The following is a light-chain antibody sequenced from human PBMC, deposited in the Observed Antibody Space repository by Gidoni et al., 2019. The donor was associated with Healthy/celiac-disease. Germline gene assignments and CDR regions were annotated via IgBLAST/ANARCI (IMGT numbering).Light chain of an antibody. V-gene: IGKV1-12*01. CDR1: QGISSW. Sequence: DIQMSQPPSSVSASAGDSVTITCRASQGISSWLDWYQQKPGKAPKLLIYAASSLQSGVPSRFSGSGSGTDFTLTISSLQPEDFATYYCQQANSFPPLFTFGPGTKVDIK. CDR2: AAS. J-gene: IGKJ3*01. CDR3: QQANSFPPLFT.